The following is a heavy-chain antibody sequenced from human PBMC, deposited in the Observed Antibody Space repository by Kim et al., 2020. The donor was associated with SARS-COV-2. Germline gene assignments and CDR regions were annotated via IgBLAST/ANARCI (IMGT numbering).Heavy chain of an antibody. D-gene: IGHD3-22*01. J-gene: IGHJ5*02. CDR2: IYYSGST. V-gene: IGHV4-39*01. CDR1: GGSISSSSYY. Sequence: SETLSLTCTVSGGSISSSSYYWGWIRQPPGKGLEWIGSIYYSGSTYYNPSLKSRVTISVDTSKNQFSLKLSSVTAADTAVYYCARQGYYDSSGYYELGVENNWFDPWGQGTLVTVSS. CDR3: ARQGYYDSSGYYELGVENNWFDP.